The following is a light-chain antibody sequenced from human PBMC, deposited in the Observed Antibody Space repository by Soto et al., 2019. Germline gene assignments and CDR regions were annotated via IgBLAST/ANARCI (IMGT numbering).Light chain of an antibody. J-gene: IGLJ1*01. Sequence: QSALTQPASVSGSPGQSITISCTGSGRDIGAYVYVSWYQQHPGKAPKLIIYGVKNRPSGVSNRFSASKSAFTASLTISGLQTEDEADYYCSSYTTSYFYVFGPGTKLTVL. CDR1: GRDIGAYVY. CDR3: SSYTTSYFYV. CDR2: GVK. V-gene: IGLV2-14*01.